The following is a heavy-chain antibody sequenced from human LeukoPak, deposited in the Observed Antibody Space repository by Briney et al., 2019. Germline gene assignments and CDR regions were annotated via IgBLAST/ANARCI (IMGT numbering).Heavy chain of an antibody. CDR2: IIPIFGTA. D-gene: IGHD4-17*01. V-gene: IGHV1-69*05. Sequence: SEKVSCKASGGTFSSYAISWVRQAPGQGLEWMGRIIPIFGTANYAQKFQGRVTITTDESTSTAYMELSSLRSEDTAVYYCASWGLTVTYFQHWGQGTLVTVSS. J-gene: IGHJ1*01. CDR1: GGTFSSYA. CDR3: ASWGLTVTYFQH.